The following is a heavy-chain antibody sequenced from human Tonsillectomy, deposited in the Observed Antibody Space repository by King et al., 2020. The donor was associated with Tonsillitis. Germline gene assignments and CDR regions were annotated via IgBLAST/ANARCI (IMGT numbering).Heavy chain of an antibody. D-gene: IGHD3-22*01. CDR2: IYYSGST. V-gene: IGHV4-39*01. CDR3: ARLDYYDSSGYLLPDY. Sequence: QLQESGPGLVKPSETLSLTCTVSGGSISSSNYHWGWIRQPPGKGLEWIGSIYYSGSTYYNPSLKSRVTISVDTSKNQFSLKLTSVTAADTAVSYCARLDYYDSSGYLLPDYWGQGTLITVSS. J-gene: IGHJ4*02. CDR1: GGSISSSNYH.